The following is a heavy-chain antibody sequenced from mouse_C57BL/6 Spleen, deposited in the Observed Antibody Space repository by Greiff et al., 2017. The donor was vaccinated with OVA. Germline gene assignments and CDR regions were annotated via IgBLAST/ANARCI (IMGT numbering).Heavy chain of an antibody. J-gene: IGHJ4*01. V-gene: IGHV1-55*01. Sequence: QVQLQQPGAELVKPGASVKMSCKASGYTFTSYWITWVKQRPGQGLEWIGDIYPGSGSTNYNEKFKSKATLTVDTASSTAYMQLSSLTSEDSAVYYCARGGISVYAMDYWGQGTSVTVSS. CDR3: ARGGISVYAMDY. CDR1: GYTFTSYW. CDR2: IYPGSGST.